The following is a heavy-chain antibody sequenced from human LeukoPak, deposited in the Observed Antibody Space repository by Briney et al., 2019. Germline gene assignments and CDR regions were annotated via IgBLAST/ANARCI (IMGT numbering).Heavy chain of an antibody. CDR2: IIPIFGTT. D-gene: IGHD2-8*01. J-gene: IGHJ3*01. V-gene: IGHV1-69*05. Sequence: SVKVSRKSSEDSFGSYSFSWVRQAPGQGLEWMGVIIPIFGTTKYAQKFQGRVTISTDESTSTAYMELSSLRSEDTAIYYCARDLYCTLGVCFSPGAFDLWGQGTMVTVSS. CDR3: ARDLYCTLGVCFSPGAFDL. CDR1: EDSFGSYS.